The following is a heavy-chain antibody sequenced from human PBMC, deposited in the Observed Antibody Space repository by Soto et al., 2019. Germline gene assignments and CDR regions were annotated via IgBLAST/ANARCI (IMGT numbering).Heavy chain of an antibody. D-gene: IGHD6-13*01. CDR3: ARSHSSIWPHYFDH. Sequence: GESLKISCKGSGYSFTTYWIGWVRLLPVEGLEWMGIIYSGDSETRYSPSFQGRVTISVDKSISTAYLEWSSLRASDSAIYYCARSHSSIWPHYFDHWGQGTLVTVSS. J-gene: IGHJ4*02. CDR1: GYSFTTYW. CDR2: IYSGDSET. V-gene: IGHV5-51*01.